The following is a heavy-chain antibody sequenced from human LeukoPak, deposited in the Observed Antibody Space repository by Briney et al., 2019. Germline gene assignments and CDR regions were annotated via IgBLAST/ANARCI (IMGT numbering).Heavy chain of an antibody. J-gene: IGHJ4*02. CDR2: MWYDGRNQ. CDR3: AKSAPSKY. CDR1: GFIFSTYG. D-gene: IGHD4-11*01. V-gene: IGHV3-33*06. Sequence: PGKSLRLSCAASGFIFSTYGMHWVRQAPGKGLEWVAVMWYDGRNQNYADSVKGRFTISRDNSKNTLYLQMTSLRAEDTAVYYCAKSAPSKYWGQGTLVTVSS.